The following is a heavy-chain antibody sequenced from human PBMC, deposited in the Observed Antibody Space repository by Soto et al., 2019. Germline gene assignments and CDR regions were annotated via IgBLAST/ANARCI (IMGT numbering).Heavy chain of an antibody. D-gene: IGHD3-3*01. CDR2: ISGSGGST. CDR1: GFTFSSYA. V-gene: IGHV3-23*01. Sequence: PXGSLRLTCAASGFTFSSYAMSWVRQAPGKGLDWVSAISGSGGSTYYADSVKGRFTISRDNSKNTLYLQMNSLRAEDTAVYYCAKEERQYYDFWSGYYPFDYWGQGTLVTVSS. CDR3: AKEERQYYDFWSGYYPFDY. J-gene: IGHJ4*02.